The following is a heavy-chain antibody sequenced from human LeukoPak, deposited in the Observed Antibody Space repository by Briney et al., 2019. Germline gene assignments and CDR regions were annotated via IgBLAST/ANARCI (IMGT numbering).Heavy chain of an antibody. Sequence: PGGSLRPSCAASGFTFSSYGMSWVRQAPGKGLEWVSAISGSGGSTYYADSVKGRFTISRDNSKNTLYLQMNSLRAEDTAVYYCARVVPPTDYGSGSYFWDPYYFDYWGQGTLVTVSS. D-gene: IGHD3-10*01. V-gene: IGHV3-23*01. J-gene: IGHJ4*02. CDR2: ISGSGGST. CDR3: ARVVPPTDYGSGSYFWDPYYFDY. CDR1: GFTFSSYG.